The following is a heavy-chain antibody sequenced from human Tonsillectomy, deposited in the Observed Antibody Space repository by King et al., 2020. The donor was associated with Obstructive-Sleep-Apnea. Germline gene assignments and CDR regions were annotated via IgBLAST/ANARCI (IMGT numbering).Heavy chain of an antibody. CDR1: GGSVRSTNYY. D-gene: IGHD3-9*01. Sequence: QLQESGPGLVKPSETLSLTCTVSGGSVRSTNYYWSWIRQPPGKGLEWIGYIYYTGNTNYNPSFKSRVTISLDPSKNQFSLKLASVTAADTAVYYCATDFIAWLLPRKAPSVYYGMDVWGQGTTVTVSS. J-gene: IGHJ6*02. CDR2: IYYTGNT. V-gene: IGHV4-61*01. CDR3: ATDFIAWLLPRKAPSVYYGMDV.